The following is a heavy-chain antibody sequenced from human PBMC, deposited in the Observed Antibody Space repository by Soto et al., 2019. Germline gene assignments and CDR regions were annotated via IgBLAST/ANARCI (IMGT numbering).Heavy chain of an antibody. V-gene: IGHV3-30*18. CDR1: GFTFSSYG. D-gene: IGHD2-8*01. CDR2: ISYDGSYK. Sequence: QVQLVESGGGVVQPGRSLRLSCAASGFTFSSYGMHWVRQAPGKGLEWVAVISYDGSYKYYADSVKGRFTISRDNSKNTLYLQMNSLRAEDTAVYYCAQCNGGFDYWGQGTLVTVSS. CDR3: AQCNGGFDY. J-gene: IGHJ4*02.